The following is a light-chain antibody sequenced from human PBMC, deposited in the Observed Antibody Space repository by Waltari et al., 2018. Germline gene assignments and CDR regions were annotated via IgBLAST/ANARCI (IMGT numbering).Light chain of an antibody. Sequence: QSALTQPASVSGSPGQSLTIPCTGPSSGVGHYDLVSWYQHHPGRAPKLIIYGANERPSGVSNRFSGSKSGIAASLTISGLQAEDEADYYCCSYLGSNTWVFGGGTKLTVL. CDR3: CSYLGSNTWV. J-gene: IGLJ2*01. CDR1: SSGVGHYDL. CDR2: GAN. V-gene: IGLV2-23*01.